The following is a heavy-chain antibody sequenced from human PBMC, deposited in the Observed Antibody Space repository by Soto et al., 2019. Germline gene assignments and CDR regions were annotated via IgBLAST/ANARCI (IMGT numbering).Heavy chain of an antibody. CDR2: ISSSGTTI. CDR1: RFTFSDYY. V-gene: IGHV3-11*01. D-gene: IGHD2-21*01. Sequence: QVQLVESGGGLVKPGGSLRLSYAASRFTFSDYYMNWIRQAPGKGLEWVSYISSSGTTIYYADSVKGRFTISRDNAKNSLFLQMNSLRAEDTVLYYCARGHSIFYGMDVWGQGTTVTVSS. J-gene: IGHJ6*02. CDR3: ARGHSIFYGMDV.